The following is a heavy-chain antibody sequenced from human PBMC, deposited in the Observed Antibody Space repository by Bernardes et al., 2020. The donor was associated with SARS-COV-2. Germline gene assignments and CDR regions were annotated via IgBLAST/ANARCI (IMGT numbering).Heavy chain of an antibody. CDR2: INHSGST. V-gene: IGHV4-34*01. D-gene: IGHD6-25*01. CDR1: GGSFSGYY. J-gene: IGHJ6*02. Sequence: SETLSLTCAVYGGSFSGYYWSWIRQPPGKGLEWIGEINHSGSTNYNPSLKSRVTISVDTSKNQFSLKLSSVTAADTAVYYCATGLGGQSYYYGMDVWGQGTTVTVSS. CDR3: ATGLGGQSYYYGMDV.